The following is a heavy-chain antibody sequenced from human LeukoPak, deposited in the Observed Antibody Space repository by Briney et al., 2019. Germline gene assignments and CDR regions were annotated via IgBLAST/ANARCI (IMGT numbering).Heavy chain of an antibody. J-gene: IGHJ4*02. CDR3: VRLSITVAGSDY. D-gene: IGHD6-13*01. V-gene: IGHV3-7*01. CDR1: GFTFSSSY. Sequence: GGSLRLSCAASGFTFSSSYMNWVRQAPGMGLEWVANINQDGGEKYYVDSVKGRFTISRDDAKNSLYLQMNDMRVEDTAVYYCVRLSITVAGSDYWGQGALVTVSS. CDR2: INQDGGEK.